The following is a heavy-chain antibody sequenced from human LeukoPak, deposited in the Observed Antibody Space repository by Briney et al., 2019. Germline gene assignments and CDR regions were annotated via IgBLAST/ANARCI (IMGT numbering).Heavy chain of an antibody. CDR1: QFTFKNYG. Sequence: PGGSLRLSCAASQFTFKNYGMHWVRQAPGKGLEWVAVISYDGSKKYYADSVKDRFTISRDNSKNTLYLQMNSLRAEDTAVYYCAKSAFREVVQAAPDSWGQGTLVTVSS. V-gene: IGHV3-30*18. CDR2: ISYDGSKK. D-gene: IGHD3-16*01. CDR3: AKSAFREVVQAAPDS. J-gene: IGHJ4*02.